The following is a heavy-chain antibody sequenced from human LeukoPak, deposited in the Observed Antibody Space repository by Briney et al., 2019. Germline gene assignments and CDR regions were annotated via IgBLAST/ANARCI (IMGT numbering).Heavy chain of an antibody. CDR2: INSDGSST. Sequence: PGGSLRLSCAASGFTFSSYAMSWVRQAPGKGLEWVSRINSDGSSTSYADSVKGRFTISRDNAKNTLYLQMNSLRAEDTAVYYCAGLIGDNSGLYFDYWGQGTLVTVSS. CDR3: AGLIGDNSGLYFDY. J-gene: IGHJ4*02. CDR1: GFTFSSYA. V-gene: IGHV3-74*01. D-gene: IGHD3-22*01.